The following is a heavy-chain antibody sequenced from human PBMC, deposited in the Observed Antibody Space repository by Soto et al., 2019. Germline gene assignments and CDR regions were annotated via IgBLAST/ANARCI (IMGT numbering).Heavy chain of an antibody. Sequence: GGSLRLSCAASGFTFSSYAMHWVRQAPGKGLEWVAVISYDGSNKYYADSVKGRFTISRDNSKNTLYLQMNSLRAEDTAVYYCASRCGSGHYDDCRRWVHYWGQGTLVTVYS. CDR3: ASRCGSGHYDDCRRWVHY. V-gene: IGHV3-30-3*01. CDR1: GFTFSSYA. D-gene: IGHD2-2*01. J-gene: IGHJ4*02. CDR2: ISYDGSNK.